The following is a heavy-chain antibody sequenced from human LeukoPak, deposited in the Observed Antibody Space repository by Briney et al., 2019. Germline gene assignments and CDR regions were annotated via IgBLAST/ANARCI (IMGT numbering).Heavy chain of an antibody. CDR1: GYTFTGYY. J-gene: IGHJ4*02. D-gene: IGHD6-13*01. CDR2: INPNSGGT. Sequence: ASVKVSCKASGYTFTGYYLHWVRQAPGQGLEWTGWINPNSGGTNYAQKFQGRVTMTRDTSISTAYMELSRLRSDDTAVYYCARGLRYSSSWELDYWGQGTLVTVSS. CDR3: ARGLRYSSSWELDY. V-gene: IGHV1-2*02.